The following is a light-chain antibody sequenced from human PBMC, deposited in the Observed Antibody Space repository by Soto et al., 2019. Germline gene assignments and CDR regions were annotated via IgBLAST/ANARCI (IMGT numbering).Light chain of an antibody. CDR1: SSDVATYNL. J-gene: IGLJ3*02. CDR2: EVT. Sequence: QSALTQPASVSGSPGQSITISCTGTSSDVATYNLVSWYQQRPGTAPQLIIYEVTKRPSGVSTRFSGSQSGNTASLTISGLQADEEADYYCCSRVFGGGTKLTVL. V-gene: IGLV2-23*02. CDR3: CSRV.